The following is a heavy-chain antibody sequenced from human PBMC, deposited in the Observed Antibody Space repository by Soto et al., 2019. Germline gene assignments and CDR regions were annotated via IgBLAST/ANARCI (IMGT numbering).Heavy chain of an antibody. J-gene: IGHJ4*02. V-gene: IGHV3-9*02. Sequence: EVQLVESGGGLVQPGRSLRLSCVASGFTADDYAMHWVRQAPGKGLEWVAGISSNSDTIDYADSVKGRFTISRDNAKNCLFLQMNSLRPEDTALYYCAKDMKWGGLTTIPYFDSWGQGPLVTVSS. CDR2: ISSNSDTI. CDR3: AKDMKWGGLTTIPYFDS. CDR1: GFTADDYA. D-gene: IGHD4-17*01.